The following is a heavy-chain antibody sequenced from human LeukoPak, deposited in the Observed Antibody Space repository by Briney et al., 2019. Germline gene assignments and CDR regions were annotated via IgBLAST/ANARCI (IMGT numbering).Heavy chain of an antibody. CDR3: ARSHDYGDYRLDY. D-gene: IGHD4-17*01. V-gene: IGHV1-2*02. Sequence: GASVKVSCKASGYTFTGYYMHWARQAPGQGLEWMGWINPNSGGTNYAQKFQGRVTMTRDTSISTAYMELSRLRSDDTAVYYCARSHDYGDYRLDYWGQGTLVTVSS. J-gene: IGHJ4*02. CDR1: GYTFTGYY. CDR2: INPNSGGT.